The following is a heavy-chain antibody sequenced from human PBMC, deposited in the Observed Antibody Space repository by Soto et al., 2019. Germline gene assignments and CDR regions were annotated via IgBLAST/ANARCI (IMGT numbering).Heavy chain of an antibody. V-gene: IGHV1-2*06. Sequence: QVQLVQSGAEVKKPGASVKVSCKASGYTFIGDYIHWVRQAPGQGLEWMGRINPRSGDTTYAQKFQGRLTMTRDTSISTAYMELSSLRSDDTAVYYCGRDGVGATPLGWFDPWGHGSLVTVSS. CDR2: INPRSGDT. CDR3: GRDGVGATPLGWFDP. J-gene: IGHJ5*02. CDR1: GYTFIGDY. D-gene: IGHD1-26*01.